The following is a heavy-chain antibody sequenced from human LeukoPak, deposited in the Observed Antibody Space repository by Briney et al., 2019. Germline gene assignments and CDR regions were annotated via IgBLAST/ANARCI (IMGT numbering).Heavy chain of an antibody. CDR3: TADGDVYYYYYMDV. V-gene: IGHV3-15*01. CDR2: IKSKADGGTT. CDR1: GFTFSNAW. D-gene: IGHD4-17*01. Sequence: GGSLRLSCAASGFTFSNAWMSWVREAPGKGLEWVGRIKSKADGGTTDYAAPVKGRFTISRDDSKNTLYLQMNSLKTEDTAVYYCTADGDVYYYYYMDVWGKGTTVTISS. J-gene: IGHJ6*03.